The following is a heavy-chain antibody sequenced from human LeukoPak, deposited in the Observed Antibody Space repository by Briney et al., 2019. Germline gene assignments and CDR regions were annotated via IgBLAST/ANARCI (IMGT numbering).Heavy chain of an antibody. Sequence: GGSLRLSCTASGFTFGDYAISWVRQAPGKGLEWLGFIRSKDNDGTTDYAASVKGRFIISRDDSKSVAYLQMNDLKTEDTAVYYCTRDRWGGDYISRGMDAWGKGTTVTISS. J-gene: IGHJ6*04. CDR1: GFTFGDYA. D-gene: IGHD4-17*01. V-gene: IGHV3-49*04. CDR2: IRSKDNDGTT. CDR3: TRDRWGGDYISRGMDA.